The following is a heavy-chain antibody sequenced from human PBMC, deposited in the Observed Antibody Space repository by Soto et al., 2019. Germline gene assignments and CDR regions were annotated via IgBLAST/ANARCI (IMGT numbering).Heavy chain of an antibody. V-gene: IGHV3-23*01. CDR3: AKGMTTVGYGCDV. CDR1: GFTFSNYA. D-gene: IGHD4-17*01. Sequence: EVQLLESGGGLVQPGGSLRLSCAASGFTFSNYAMNWVRQAPGTGLEWVSGVSDSGGSTYYANSVKGRFTISRDNSKNTLYLQMNSLRVEDTAVYYWAKGMTTVGYGCDVWGQGALVTVAS. J-gene: IGHJ4*02. CDR2: VSDSGGST.